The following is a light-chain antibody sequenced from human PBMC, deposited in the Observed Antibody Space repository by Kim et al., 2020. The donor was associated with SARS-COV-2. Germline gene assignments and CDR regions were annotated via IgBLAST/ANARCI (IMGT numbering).Light chain of an antibody. CDR1: NLGDKY. CDR2: QDS. J-gene: IGLJ1*01. CDR3: QAWDSSTYV. V-gene: IGLV3-1*01. Sequence: SVSPGQTASITCSGDNLGDKYACWYQQKPGQSPVLVIYQDSKRHSGIPERFSGSNSGNTATLTISGTQAMDEADYYCQAWDSSTYVFGTGTKVTVL.